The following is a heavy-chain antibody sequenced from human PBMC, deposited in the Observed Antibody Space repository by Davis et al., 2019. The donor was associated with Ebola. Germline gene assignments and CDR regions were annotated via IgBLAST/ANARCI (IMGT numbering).Heavy chain of an antibody. Sequence: PSETLSLTCPVSGGSISSGDYYWSWIRQPPGKGLEWIGYINYSGSTNYNPSLKSRVTISADTSKNQFSLKLSSVTAADTAVYYCARARFGAYPFDPWGQGTLVTVSS. CDR2: INYSGST. D-gene: IGHD3-10*01. V-gene: IGHV4-30-4*01. CDR1: GGSISSGDYY. CDR3: ARARFGAYPFDP. J-gene: IGHJ5*02.